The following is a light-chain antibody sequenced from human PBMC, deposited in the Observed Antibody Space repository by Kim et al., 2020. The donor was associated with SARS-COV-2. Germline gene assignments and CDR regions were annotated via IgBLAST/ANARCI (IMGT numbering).Light chain of an antibody. V-gene: IGKV3-15*01. CDR1: QTIGRS. CDR2: GAY. J-gene: IGKJ1*01. Sequence: EIVMTQSPATLSVSPGEVATLSCRASQTIGRSLAWYQQKPGQPPRLLIYGAYTRAAGIPARFSGSGSGTEFTLSISSLQPEDFAVYHRQEYNNWPFGTFGQGTKVDIK. CDR3: QEYNNWPFGT.